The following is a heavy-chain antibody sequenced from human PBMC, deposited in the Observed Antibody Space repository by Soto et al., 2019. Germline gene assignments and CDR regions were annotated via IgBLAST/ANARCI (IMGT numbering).Heavy chain of an antibody. CDR3: ARAFYGGNHPPDYYYGMDV. CDR1: GYTFTGYY. D-gene: IGHD4-17*01. J-gene: IGHJ6*02. V-gene: IGHV1-2*04. CDR2: INPNSGGT. Sequence: ASVKVSCKASGYTFTGYYMHWVRQAPGQGLEWMGWINPNSGGTNYAQKFQGWVTMTRDTSISTAYMELSRLRSDDTAVYYCARAFYGGNHPPDYYYGMDVWGQGTTVTVSS.